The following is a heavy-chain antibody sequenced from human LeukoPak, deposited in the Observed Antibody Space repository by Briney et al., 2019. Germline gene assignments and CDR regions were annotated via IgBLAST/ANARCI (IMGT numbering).Heavy chain of an antibody. D-gene: IGHD6-13*01. CDR1: GFTFSSYG. V-gene: IGHV3-30*18. CDR2: ISYDGSNK. J-gene: IGHJ6*02. CDR3: AKDWAAAVTGYYYYYYGMDV. Sequence: QTGGSLRLSCAASGFTFSSYGMHWVRQAPGKGLEWVAVISYDGSNKYYADSVKGRFTISRDNSKNTLYLQMNSLRAEDTAVYYCAKDWAAAVTGYYYYYYGMDVWGQGTTVTVSS.